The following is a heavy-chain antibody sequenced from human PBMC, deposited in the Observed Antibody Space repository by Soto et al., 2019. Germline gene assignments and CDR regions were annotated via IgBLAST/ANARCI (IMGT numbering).Heavy chain of an antibody. D-gene: IGHD3-3*01. CDR3: ARNSGNYDFWSGYTPYGMDV. CDR2: ISSSSSTI. V-gene: IGHV3-48*02. J-gene: IGHJ6*02. CDR1: GFTFSSYS. Sequence: GGSLRLSCAASGFTFSSYSMNWVRQAPGKGLEWVSYISSSSSTIYYADSVKGRFTISRDNAKNSLHLQMNSLRDEDTAVYYCARNSGNYDFWSGYTPYGMDVWGQGTTVTVSS.